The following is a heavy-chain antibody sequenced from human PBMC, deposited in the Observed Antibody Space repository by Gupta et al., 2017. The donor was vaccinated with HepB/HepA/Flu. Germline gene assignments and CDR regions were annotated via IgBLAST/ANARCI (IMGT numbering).Heavy chain of an antibody. Sequence: EVQLVESGGGLVQPGGSLRLSCAASGFTFSHFWMTWVRQAPGKGLEWVANIKQDGSEKYYVDSVKGRFTISRDNAKNSLYLQLNSLRAEDTALYYGARDFSNDFYYMDVWGKGTTVTVSS. V-gene: IGHV3-7*01. CDR2: IKQDGSEK. D-gene: IGHD6-13*01. J-gene: IGHJ6*03. CDR3: ARDFSNDFYYMDV. CDR1: GFTFSHFW.